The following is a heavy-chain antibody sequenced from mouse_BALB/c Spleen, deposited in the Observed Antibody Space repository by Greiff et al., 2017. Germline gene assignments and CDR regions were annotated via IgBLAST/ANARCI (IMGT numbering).Heavy chain of an antibody. D-gene: IGHD1-1*02. V-gene: IGHV1S127*01. CDR3: ARGNGHYYAMDY. J-gene: IGHJ4*01. CDR1: GYSFTSYW. Sequence: VQLQQSGPQLVRPGASVKISCKASGYSFTSYWMHWVKQRPGQGLEWIGMIDPSDSETRLNQKFKDKATLTVDKSSSTAYMQLSSPTSEDSAVYYCARGNGHYYAMDYWGQGTSVTVSS. CDR2: IDPSDSET.